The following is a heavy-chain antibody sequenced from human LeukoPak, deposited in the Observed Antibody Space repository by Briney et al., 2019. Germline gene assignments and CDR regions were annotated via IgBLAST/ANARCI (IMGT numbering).Heavy chain of an antibody. CDR2: ISWNSGSI. V-gene: IGHV3-9*01. D-gene: IGHD5-12*01. CDR1: GFTFDDYA. J-gene: IGHJ4*02. CDR3: AKAMGGRSGYAIDY. Sequence: GGSLRLPCAASGFTFDDYAMHWVRQAPGKGLEWVSGISWNSGSIGYADSVKGRFTISRDNAKNSLYLQMNSLRAEDTALYYCAKAMGGRSGYAIDYWGQGTLVTVSS.